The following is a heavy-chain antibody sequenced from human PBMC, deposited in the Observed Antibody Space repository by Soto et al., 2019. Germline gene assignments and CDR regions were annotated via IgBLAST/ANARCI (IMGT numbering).Heavy chain of an antibody. CDR2: ISGSGGST. J-gene: IGHJ4*02. V-gene: IGHV3-23*01. D-gene: IGHD3-22*01. Sequence: GGSLRLSCAASGFTFSSYAMSWVRQAPGKGLEWVSAISGSGGSTYYADSVKGRFTISRDNSKNTLYLQMNSLRAEDTAVYYCAKAGPYDSSGYYDPGYYFDYWGQGTLVTVSS. CDR3: AKAGPYDSSGYYDPGYYFDY. CDR1: GFTFSSYA.